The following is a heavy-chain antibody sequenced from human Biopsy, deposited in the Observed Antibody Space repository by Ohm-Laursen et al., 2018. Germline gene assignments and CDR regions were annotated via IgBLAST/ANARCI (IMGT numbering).Heavy chain of an antibody. CDR3: AKGGYCTTTSCYMDVDY. J-gene: IGHJ4*02. V-gene: IGHV3-53*01. Sequence: SLRLSCAASGFTVSSNYVSWVRQAPGMGLEWVSVIYSGDRPYYRESVRGRFTISRDASKNTLYLLMNSLRAEDTAMYYCAKGGYCTTTSCYMDVDYWGQGTLVTVSS. CDR1: GFTVSSNY. CDR2: IYSGDRP. D-gene: IGHD2-2*02.